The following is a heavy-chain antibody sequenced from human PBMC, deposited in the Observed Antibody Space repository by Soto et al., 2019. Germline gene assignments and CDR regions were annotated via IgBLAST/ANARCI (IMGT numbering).Heavy chain of an antibody. CDR2: ISYDGSNK. CDR1: GFTFSSYA. Sequence: PCGCLGLSCAASGFTFSSYAVHWVRQAPGKGLEWVAVISYDGSNKYYADSVKGRFTISRDNSKNTLYLQMNSLRAEDTAVYYCARDQVEHDFWSGYYRNYHYGMDVWGQAPTVIVSS. CDR3: ARDQVEHDFWSGYYRNYHYGMDV. J-gene: IGHJ6*02. V-gene: IGHV3-30-3*01. D-gene: IGHD3-3*01.